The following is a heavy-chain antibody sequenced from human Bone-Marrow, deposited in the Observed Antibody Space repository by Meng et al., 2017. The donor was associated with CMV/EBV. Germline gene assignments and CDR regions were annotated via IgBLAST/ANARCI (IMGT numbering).Heavy chain of an antibody. J-gene: IGHJ3*02. Sequence: GESLKISCAASGFTFSSYSMNWVRQAPGKGLEWVSYISSSGSTIYYADSVKGRFTISRDNAKNSLYLQMNSLRAEDTAVYYCASVGVVCSSTSCYSMIAFDIWGQGTTVTVSS. V-gene: IGHV3-48*04. CDR3: ASVGVVCSSTSCYSMIAFDI. CDR1: GFTFSSYS. D-gene: IGHD2-2*01. CDR2: ISSSGSTI.